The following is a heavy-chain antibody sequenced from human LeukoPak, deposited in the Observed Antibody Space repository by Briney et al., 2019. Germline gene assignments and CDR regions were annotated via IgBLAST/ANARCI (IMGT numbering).Heavy chain of an antibody. Sequence: PSETLSLTCTVSGGSISSGGYYWRWIRQHPGKGLAWIGYIYYSGSTYYNPSPKSRVTISVDTSKNQFSLKLSSVTAADTAVYYCARATSFGSGWYYFDYWGQGTLVPSPQ. V-gene: IGHV4-31*03. CDR2: IYYSGST. CDR1: GGSISSGGYY. D-gene: IGHD6-19*01. J-gene: IGHJ4*02. CDR3: ARATSFGSGWYYFDY.